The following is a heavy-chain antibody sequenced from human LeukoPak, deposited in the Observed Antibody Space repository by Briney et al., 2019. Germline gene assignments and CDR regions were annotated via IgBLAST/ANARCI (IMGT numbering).Heavy chain of an antibody. Sequence: SETLSLTCAVSGGSIVNYYRSWIRQPAGKGLEWIGRIHSSGITHYNPSLKSRVTMSVDTSTNHFSLKLTSVTAADTAVYFCARDPRYDYGDYGFDYWGEGTLVTVSS. CDR3: ARDPRYDYGDYGFDY. J-gene: IGHJ4*02. CDR1: GGSIVNYY. V-gene: IGHV4-4*07. D-gene: IGHD4-17*01. CDR2: IHSSGIT.